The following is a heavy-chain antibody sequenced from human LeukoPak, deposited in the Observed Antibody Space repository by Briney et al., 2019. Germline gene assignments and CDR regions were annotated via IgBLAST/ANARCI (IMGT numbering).Heavy chain of an antibody. V-gene: IGHV1-18*01. CDR3: ARDSYRISPVKPDY. CDR1: GYTFTSYG. D-gene: IGHD1-26*01. J-gene: IGHJ4*02. Sequence: ASVKVSCKASGYTFTSYGISWVRQAPGQGLEWMGWISAYNGNTNYAQKLQGRVTMTTDTSTSTAYMELRSLRSDDTAVYYCARDSYRISPVKPDYWGQGTLVTVSS. CDR2: ISAYNGNT.